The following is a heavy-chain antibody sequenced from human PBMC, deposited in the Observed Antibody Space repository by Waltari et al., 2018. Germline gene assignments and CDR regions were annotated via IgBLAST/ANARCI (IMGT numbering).Heavy chain of an antibody. CDR3: VTALGDRSSASRPFDV. J-gene: IGHJ3*01. V-gene: IGHV1-69-2*01. Sequence: EVQPLQSGTELKKPGSTVKISCQVSGYRFTDYYIHWVQQAPGKGPQWMGLVDPEEGETIYAERFQGRVTITADTSTETAFMELSSLTSDDTAVYYCVTALGDRSSASRPFDVWGLGTLITVSS. CDR1: GYRFTDYY. D-gene: IGHD3-10*01. CDR2: VDPEEGET.